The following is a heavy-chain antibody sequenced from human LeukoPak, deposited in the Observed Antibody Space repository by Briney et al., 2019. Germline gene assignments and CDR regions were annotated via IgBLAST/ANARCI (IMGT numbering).Heavy chain of an antibody. J-gene: IGHJ4*02. CDR2: INAGNGNT. CDR3: ARVGYDSSGYYVPYYFDY. D-gene: IGHD3-22*01. Sequence: ASVKVSCKASGYTFTSYAMHWVRQAPGQRLEWMGWINAGNGNTKYSQKFQGRVTITRDTSASTAYMELSSLRSEDTAVYYCARVGYDSSGYYVPYYFDYWGQGTLVTVSS. CDR1: GYTFTSYA. V-gene: IGHV1-3*01.